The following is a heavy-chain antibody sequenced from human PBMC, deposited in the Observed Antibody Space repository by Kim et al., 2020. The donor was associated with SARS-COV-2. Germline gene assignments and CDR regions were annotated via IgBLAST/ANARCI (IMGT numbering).Heavy chain of an antibody. CDR2: ISSSGATT. Sequence: GGSLRLSCAASGFTFSSYAMSWVRQAPGKGLEWVSVISSSGATTYYADSVKGRFTISRDNSKNTLFLQMNSLRADDTALYYCAGVIYSVRYFQHWGQGTLVTVSS. J-gene: IGHJ1*01. CDR1: GFTFSSYA. V-gene: IGHV3-23*01. CDR3: AGVIYSVRYFQH. D-gene: IGHD2-15*01.